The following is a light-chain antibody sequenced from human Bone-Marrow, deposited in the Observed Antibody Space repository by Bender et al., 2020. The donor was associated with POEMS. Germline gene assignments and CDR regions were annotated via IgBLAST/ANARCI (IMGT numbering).Light chain of an antibody. CDR1: SSDVGGYNF. CDR3: NSFAGNDNWV. J-gene: IGLJ3*02. V-gene: IGLV2-8*01. Sequence: QSALTQPPSASGSPGQSVTISCTGTSSDVGGYNFVSWYQQHPGKAPKLMIYEVSQRPSGVPDRFSGSKSGNTASLTVSGLQAEDEAIYYCNSFAGNDNWVFGGGTKLTVL. CDR2: EVS.